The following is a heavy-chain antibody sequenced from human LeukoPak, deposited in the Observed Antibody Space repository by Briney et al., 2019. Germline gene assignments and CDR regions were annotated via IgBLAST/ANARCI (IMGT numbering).Heavy chain of an antibody. Sequence: SETLSLTCTVSAGSISSYYWSWIRQPPGKGLEWIGYIYYSGSTNYNPSLKSRVTLSVDTSKNQFSLKLSSVTAADTAVYYCARHVPYSPDYWGQGTLVTVSS. CDR2: IYYSGST. J-gene: IGHJ4*02. CDR1: AGSISSYY. D-gene: IGHD2-15*01. CDR3: ARHVPYSPDY. V-gene: IGHV4-59*01.